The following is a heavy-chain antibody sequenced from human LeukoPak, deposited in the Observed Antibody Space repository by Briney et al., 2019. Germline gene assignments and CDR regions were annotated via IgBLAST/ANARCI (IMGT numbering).Heavy chain of an antibody. CDR1: GFTFSSYG. CDR2: IGTSSSYI. J-gene: IGHJ1*01. V-gene: IGHV3-21*03. D-gene: IGHD3-10*01. CDR3: TRGPYLPQYFQY. Sequence: GGSLRLSCAASGFTFSSYGMNWVRQAPGKGLEWVSSIGTSSSYIYYTDSVKGRFTISRDNAKNSLYLQMNSLKTEDTAVYFCTRGPYLPQYFQYWGQGTLVTVSS.